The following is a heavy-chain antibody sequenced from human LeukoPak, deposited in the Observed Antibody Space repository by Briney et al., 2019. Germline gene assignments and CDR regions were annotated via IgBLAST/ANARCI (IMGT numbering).Heavy chain of an antibody. Sequence: SETLSLTCTVSGGSISNYYWTWIRQPPGKGLEWIGYVFYSGSTNYNPSLKSRVNISVDASKNQFSLRLTSVTAADTAVYYCARLSSKKVANFDYWGQGTLVTVSS. J-gene: IGHJ4*02. CDR1: GGSISNYY. CDR2: VFYSGST. CDR3: ARLSSKKVANFDY. V-gene: IGHV4-59*01. D-gene: IGHD2-15*01.